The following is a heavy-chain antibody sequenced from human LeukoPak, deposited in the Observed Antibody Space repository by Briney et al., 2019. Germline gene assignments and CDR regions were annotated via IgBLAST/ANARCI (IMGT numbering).Heavy chain of an antibody. CDR3: ASRVAAQFDY. D-gene: IGHD1-26*01. CDR1: GGSISSSSYY. V-gene: IGHV4-39*07. CDR2: IYYSGST. J-gene: IGHJ4*02. Sequence: SETLSLTCTVSGGSISSSSYYWGWIRQPPGKGLEWIGSIYYSGSTYYNPSLKSRVTISVDTSKNQFSLKLSSVTAADTAVYYCASRVAAQFDYWGQGTLVTVSS.